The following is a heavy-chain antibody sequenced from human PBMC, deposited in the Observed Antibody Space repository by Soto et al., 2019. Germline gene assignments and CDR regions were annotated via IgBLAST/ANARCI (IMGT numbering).Heavy chain of an antibody. CDR2: IYPGDSET. J-gene: IGHJ4*02. CDR1: GYTFTSNW. Sequence: EVQLVQSGAEVKKPGESLKISCKGSGYTFTSNWIGWVRQMPGKGLEWMGIIYPGDSETRYSPSFQGQVTISADKSINTAYLQWSSLKDSDTAIYYCARTFGGHLYSFDFWGQGTLVTVSS. D-gene: IGHD3-16*01. V-gene: IGHV5-51*03. CDR3: ARTFGGHLYSFDF.